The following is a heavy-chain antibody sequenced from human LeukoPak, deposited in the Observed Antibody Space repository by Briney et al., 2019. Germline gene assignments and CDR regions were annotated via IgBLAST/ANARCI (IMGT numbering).Heavy chain of an antibody. Sequence: PGGSLRLSCAGSGFTLSSYSMDWVRQAPGKGLEWVSSISSSGSTIYYADSVKGRFTISRDNAKNSLYLQMNSLRAEDTAVYYCAELGITMIGGVWGKGTTVTISS. CDR2: ISSSGSTI. CDR1: GFTLSSYS. D-gene: IGHD3-10*02. V-gene: IGHV3-48*04. J-gene: IGHJ6*04. CDR3: AELGITMIGGV.